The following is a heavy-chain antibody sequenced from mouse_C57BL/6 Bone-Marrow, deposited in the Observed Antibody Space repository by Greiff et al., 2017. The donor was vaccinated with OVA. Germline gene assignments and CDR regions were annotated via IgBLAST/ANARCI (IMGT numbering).Heavy chain of an antibody. Sequence: VQLQQSGAELARPGASVKLSCKASGYTFTSYGISWVKQRTGQGLEWIGEIYPRSGNTYYNEKFKGKATLTADKSSSTAYMELRSLTSEDSAVYFGARITPLAYWGQGTLVTVSA. CDR3: ARITPLAY. J-gene: IGHJ3*01. D-gene: IGHD1-3*01. V-gene: IGHV1-81*01. CDR1: GYTFTSYG. CDR2: IYPRSGNT.